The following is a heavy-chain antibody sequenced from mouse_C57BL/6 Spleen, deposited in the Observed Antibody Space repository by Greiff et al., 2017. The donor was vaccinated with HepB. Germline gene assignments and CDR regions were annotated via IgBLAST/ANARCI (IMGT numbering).Heavy chain of an antibody. CDR3: ARCGDYGSSVWYFDV. CDR2: INPNYGTT. D-gene: IGHD1-1*01. CDR1: GYSFTDYN. J-gene: IGHJ1*03. V-gene: IGHV1-39*01. Sequence: EVQVVESGPELVKPGASVKISCKASGYSFTDYNMNWVKQSNGKSLEWIGVINPNYGTTSYNQKFKGKATLTVDQSSSTAYMQLNSLTSEDSAVYYCARCGDYGSSVWYFDVWGTGTTVTVSS.